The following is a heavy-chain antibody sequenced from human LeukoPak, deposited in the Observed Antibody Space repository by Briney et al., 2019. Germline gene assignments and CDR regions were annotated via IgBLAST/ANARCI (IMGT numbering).Heavy chain of an antibody. D-gene: IGHD2-2*01. CDR2: IYYSGGT. J-gene: IGHJ4*02. CDR3: ARARIVVVPAGNPFFDY. CDR1: GGSISSGGYY. V-gene: IGHV4-31*03. Sequence: SETLSLTCTVSGGSISSGGYYWSWIRQHPGKGLEWIGYIYYSGGTYYNPSLKSRVTISVDTSKNQFSLKLSSVTAADTAVYYCARARIVVVPAGNPFFDYWGQGTLVTVSS.